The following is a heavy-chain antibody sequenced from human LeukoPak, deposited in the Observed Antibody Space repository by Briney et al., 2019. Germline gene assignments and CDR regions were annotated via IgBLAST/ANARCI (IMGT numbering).Heavy chain of an antibody. J-gene: IGHJ4*02. CDR1: GFTFSSYA. Sequence: GSLRPSCAASGFTFSSYAMHWVRQAPGKGLEWVAVISYDGSNKYYADSVKGRFTISRDNSKNTLYLQMNSLRAEDTAVYYCARDRGSYADYWGQGTLVTVSS. CDR3: ARDRGSYADY. CDR2: ISYDGSNK. D-gene: IGHD1-26*01. V-gene: IGHV3-30*04.